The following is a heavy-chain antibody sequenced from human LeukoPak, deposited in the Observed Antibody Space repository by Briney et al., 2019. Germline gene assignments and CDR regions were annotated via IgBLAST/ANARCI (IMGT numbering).Heavy chain of an antibody. CDR2: IHPGDSDT. J-gene: IGHJ4*02. CDR1: GYSFTTYW. V-gene: IGHV5-51*01. CDR3: ARLTYSSGWFWGSFDY. D-gene: IGHD6-13*01. Sequence: GESLKISCKGSGYSFTTYWIGWVRQMPGKGVEWMGIIHPGDSDTTYSPYFQGQVTISADKSISTAYLQWSSLKASGTAMYYCARLTYSSGWFWGSFDYWGQGTLVTVSS.